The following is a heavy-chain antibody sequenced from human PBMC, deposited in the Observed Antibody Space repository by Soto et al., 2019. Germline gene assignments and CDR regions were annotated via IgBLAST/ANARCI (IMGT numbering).Heavy chain of an antibody. J-gene: IGHJ6*03. V-gene: IGHV4-59*08. Sequence: SETLSLTCTVSGGSISSYYWSWIRQPPGKGLEWIGYIYYSGSTNYNPSLKSRVTISVDTSKNQFSLKLSSVTAADTAVYYCARHTQYYYYMDVWGKGTTVTVSS. CDR2: IYYSGST. CDR1: GGSISSYY. CDR3: ARHTQYYYYMDV.